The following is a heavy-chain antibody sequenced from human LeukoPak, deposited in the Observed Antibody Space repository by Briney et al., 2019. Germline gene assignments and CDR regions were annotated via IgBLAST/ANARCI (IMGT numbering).Heavy chain of an antibody. CDR2: IYNDHST. D-gene: IGHD2/OR15-2a*01. Sequence: GGSLRLSCAASGFTVSNNYMSWVRQAPGKGLEWVSIIYNDHSTYYADSVKGRFTISRDNSKNTLYLQMTSLRAEDTAIYYCARPTREYTQGHHGAFDIWGQGTMVTVSS. J-gene: IGHJ3*02. CDR3: ARPTREYTQGHHGAFDI. V-gene: IGHV3-53*01. CDR1: GFTVSNNY.